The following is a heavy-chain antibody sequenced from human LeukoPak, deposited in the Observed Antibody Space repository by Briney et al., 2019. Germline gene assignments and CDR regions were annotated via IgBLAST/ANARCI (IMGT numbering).Heavy chain of an antibody. CDR2: IYYSGST. CDR1: GDSISSGDYY. V-gene: IGHV4-61*08. J-gene: IGHJ4*02. D-gene: IGHD3-22*01. Sequence: PSQTLSLTCTVSGDSISSGDYYWSWIRQPPGKGLEWIGYIYYSGSTNYNPSLKSRVTISVDTSKNQFSLRLSSVTAADTAVYYCARVTGYMIEDYFDYWGQGTLVTVSS. CDR3: ARVTGYMIEDYFDY.